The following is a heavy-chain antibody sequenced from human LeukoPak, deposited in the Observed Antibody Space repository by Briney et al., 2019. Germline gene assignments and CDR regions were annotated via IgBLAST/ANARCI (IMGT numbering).Heavy chain of an antibody. CDR1: GFTFSSYS. CDR3: ARDLNSYGSDY. V-gene: IGHV3-30*03. CDR2: ISYDGSNK. J-gene: IGHJ4*02. Sequence: PGGSLRLSCAASGFTFSSYSMNWVRQAPGKGLEWVAVISYDGSNKYYADSVKGRFTISRDNSKNTLYLQMNSLRAEDTAVYYCARDLNSYGSDYWGQGTLVTVSS. D-gene: IGHD5-18*01.